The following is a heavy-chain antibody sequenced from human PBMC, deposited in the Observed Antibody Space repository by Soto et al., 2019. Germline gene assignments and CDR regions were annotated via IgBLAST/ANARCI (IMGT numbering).Heavy chain of an antibody. Sequence: GVSVKVSFKASGYTFTSYYMHWVRQAPGQGLEWIGIINPSGGSASYAQKFQGRVTMTRDTSTSTVYMELSSLRSEDTAVYYCARERTIFRVVESPTGFDPWGEGTLETDSS. CDR3: ARERTIFRVVESPTGFDP. J-gene: IGHJ5*02. D-gene: IGHD3-3*01. V-gene: IGHV1-46*01. CDR2: INPSGGSA. CDR1: GYTFTSYY.